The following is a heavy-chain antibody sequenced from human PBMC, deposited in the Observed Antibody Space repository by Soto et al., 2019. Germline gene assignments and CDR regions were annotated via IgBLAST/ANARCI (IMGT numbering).Heavy chain of an antibody. CDR1: GGSISSYY. Sequence: PSETLSLTCTVSGGSISSYYWSWIRQPPGKGLEWIGYIYYSGSTNYNPSLKSRVTISVDTSKNQFSLKLSSVTAADTAVYYCARCARGADRNWGQGTLVTVSS. CDR2: IYYSGST. J-gene: IGHJ4*02. V-gene: IGHV4-59*08. CDR3: ARCARGADRN. D-gene: IGHD3-10*01.